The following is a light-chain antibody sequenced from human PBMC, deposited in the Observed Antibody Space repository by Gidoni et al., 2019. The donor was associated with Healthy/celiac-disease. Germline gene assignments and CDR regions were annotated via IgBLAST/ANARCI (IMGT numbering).Light chain of an antibody. CDR3: QQRSDPFT. Sequence: EIVLTQSPATLSLSPGERATLSCRASQSVSSYLAWYQQQPGQAPMLLIYDESNRATGIQARYSGGESGTDFTLTISGLEPEDLAVYYCQQRSDPFTFGHXTKVEIK. J-gene: IGKJ3*01. V-gene: IGKV3-11*01. CDR2: DES. CDR1: QSVSSY.